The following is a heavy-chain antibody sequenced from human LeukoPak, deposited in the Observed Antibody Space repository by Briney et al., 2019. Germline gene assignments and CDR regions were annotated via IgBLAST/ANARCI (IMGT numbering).Heavy chain of an antibody. D-gene: IGHD5-24*01. V-gene: IGHV3-15*01. CDR1: GFTFSNAW. Sequence: GGSLRLSCAASGFTFSNAWMSWVRQAPGKGLEWVGRIKSKTDGGTTDYAAPVKGRFTISRDDSKNTLYLQMNSLKTEDTALYYCARLMATTIRMAGAFDIWGQGTMVTVSS. CDR3: ARLMATTIRMAGAFDI. CDR2: IKSKTDGGTT. J-gene: IGHJ3*02.